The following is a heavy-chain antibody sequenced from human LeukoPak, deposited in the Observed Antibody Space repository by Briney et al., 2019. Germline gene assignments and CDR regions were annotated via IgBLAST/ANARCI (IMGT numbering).Heavy chain of an antibody. CDR1: GGSISSGSYY. Sequence: PSETLSLTCTVSGGSISSGSYYWSWIRQPAGKGLEWIGRIYTSGSTNYNPSLKSRVTISVDTSKNQFSLKLSSVTAADTAVYYCARQKGRKREAARFSLNPFDYWGQGTLVTVSS. CDR2: IYTSGST. CDR3: ARQKGRKREAARFSLNPFDY. V-gene: IGHV4-61*02. J-gene: IGHJ4*02. D-gene: IGHD6-6*01.